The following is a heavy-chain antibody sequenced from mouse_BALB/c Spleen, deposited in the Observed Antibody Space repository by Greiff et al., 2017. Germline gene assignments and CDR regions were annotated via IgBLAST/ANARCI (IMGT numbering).Heavy chain of an antibody. CDR1: GFSLTSYG. V-gene: IGHV2-9*02. D-gene: IGHD3-1*01. CDR2: IWAGGST. J-gene: IGHJ3*01. Sequence: VKLMESGPGLVAPSQSLSITCTVSGFSLTSYGVHWVRQPPGKGLEWLGVIWAGGSTNYNSALMSRLSISKDNSKSQVFLKMNSLQTDDTAMYYCARAGGSPWFAYWGQGTLVTVSA. CDR3: ARAGGSPWFAY.